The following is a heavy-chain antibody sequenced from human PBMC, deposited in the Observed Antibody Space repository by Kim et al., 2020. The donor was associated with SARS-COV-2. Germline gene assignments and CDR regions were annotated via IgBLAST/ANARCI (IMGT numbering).Heavy chain of an antibody. CDR3: VREIPSAYYLDY. V-gene: IGHV1-46*04. CDR2: ITDNGEIT. J-gene: IGHJ4*02. Sequence: ASVKVSCKASGYTFTNYHMHWVRQSPGQGLEWMGIITDNGEITLYAQNLQGRLTISRDTSTSTVYVELRSLRSEDTALYYCVREIPSAYYLDYWGQGTLVTVSS. CDR1: GYTFTNYH.